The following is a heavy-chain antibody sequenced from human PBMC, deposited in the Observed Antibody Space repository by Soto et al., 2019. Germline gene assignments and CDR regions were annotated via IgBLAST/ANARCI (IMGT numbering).Heavy chain of an antibody. CDR1: GGTFGCYA. J-gene: IGHJ4*02. Sequence: CEASGGTFGCYASSSVRQAPGQRLEWMGWINGGDAHTQYSQNFQGRVTLSRDTSATTAYMELSSLRSEDTAVYYCARGLHGSADYWGQGSLVTVSS. D-gene: IGHD3-10*01. V-gene: IGHV1-3*01. CDR2: INGGDAHT. CDR3: ARGLHGSADY.